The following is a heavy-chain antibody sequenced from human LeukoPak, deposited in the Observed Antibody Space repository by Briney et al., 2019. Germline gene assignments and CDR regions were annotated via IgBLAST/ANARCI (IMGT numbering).Heavy chain of an antibody. Sequence: GRSLRLSCAASGFTFSSYAMSWVRQAPAKGLEWVSALSGSGGSTYYADSVKGRFTISRDNSKNTLYLQMNSLRAEDTAVYYCAKEDYFDWSGYFQHWVQGTMVTVSS. CDR2: LSGSGGST. CDR1: GFTFSSYA. CDR3: AKEDYFDWSGYFQH. V-gene: IGHV3-23*01. D-gene: IGHD3-9*01. J-gene: IGHJ1*01.